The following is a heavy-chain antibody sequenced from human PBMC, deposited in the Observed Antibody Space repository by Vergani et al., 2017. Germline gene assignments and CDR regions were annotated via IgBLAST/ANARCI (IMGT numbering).Heavy chain of an antibody. J-gene: IGHJ4*02. CDR2: IRSDESRR. D-gene: IGHD2-15*01. CDR3: AKEGGGYCSGGTCYPEY. Sequence: VQLVESGGGLVQPGGSLRLSCAASGFTFSDFSMSWVRQAPGKGREWVASIRSDESRRYYGDSMEGPFTISRDNSKNTLYLQMKSLRPEDTAVYYCAKEGGGYCSGGTCYPEYWGQGTLVIVSS. V-gene: IGHV3-30*02. CDR1: GFTFSDFS.